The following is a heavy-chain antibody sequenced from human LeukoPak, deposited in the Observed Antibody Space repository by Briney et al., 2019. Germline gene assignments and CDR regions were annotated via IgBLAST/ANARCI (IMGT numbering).Heavy chain of an antibody. D-gene: IGHD4-17*01. Sequence: PSETLSLTCTVSGGSISSGGYYWSWIRQHPGKGLEWIGYIYYSGSTYYNPSLKSRVTISVDTSKNQFSLKLSSVTAADTAVYYCARGPLKTVTVGRAFDIWGQGTMVTVSS. CDR2: IYYSGST. J-gene: IGHJ3*02. CDR3: ARGPLKTVTVGRAFDI. CDR1: GGSISSGGYY. V-gene: IGHV4-31*03.